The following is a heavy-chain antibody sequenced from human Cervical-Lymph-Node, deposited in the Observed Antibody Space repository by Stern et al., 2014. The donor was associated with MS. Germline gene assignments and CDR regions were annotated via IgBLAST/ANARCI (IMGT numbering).Heavy chain of an antibody. D-gene: IGHD4-23*01. Sequence: EVQLVESGGRLVQPGESLRLSCAVSGFTFSSFTMNWVRQAPGKGLEWVSSISSSRSYIHYADSVKGRFTVSRDNAKNTLYLQMNSLRADDTAMYYCSRGANSGRGGMDVWGQGTTVTVSS. V-gene: IGHV3-21*01. CDR3: SRGANSGRGGMDV. J-gene: IGHJ6*02. CDR1: GFTFSSFT. CDR2: ISSSRSYI.